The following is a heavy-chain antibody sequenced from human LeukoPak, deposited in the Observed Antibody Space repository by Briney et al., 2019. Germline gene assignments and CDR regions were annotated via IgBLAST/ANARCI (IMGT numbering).Heavy chain of an antibody. J-gene: IGHJ4*02. CDR2: INWNGGST. CDR1: GFTFDDYG. V-gene: IGHV3-20*04. CDR3: ARGRLYYYDSSGYLLMDYFDY. Sequence: GGSLRLSCAASGFTFDDYGMSWVRQAPGKGLEWVSGINWNGGSTGYADSVKGRFTISRDNPKNSLYLQMNSLRAEDTALYYCARGRLYYYDSSGYLLMDYFDYWGQGTLVTVSS. D-gene: IGHD3-22*01.